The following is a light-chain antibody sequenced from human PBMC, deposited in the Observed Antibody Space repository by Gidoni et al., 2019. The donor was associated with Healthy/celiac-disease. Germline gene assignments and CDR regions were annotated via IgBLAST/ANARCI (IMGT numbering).Light chain of an antibody. CDR1: QSVSSY. CDR3: QQRSNWYT. Sequence: EIVLTQSPATLSLSPGERATLSCRASQSVSSYLAWYQQNPGQAPRLLLYDASNRATGIPARFSGSGSGTDFTLTISSLEPEDFAVYYCQQRSNWYTFGQXTKLEIK. V-gene: IGKV3-11*01. CDR2: DAS. J-gene: IGKJ2*01.